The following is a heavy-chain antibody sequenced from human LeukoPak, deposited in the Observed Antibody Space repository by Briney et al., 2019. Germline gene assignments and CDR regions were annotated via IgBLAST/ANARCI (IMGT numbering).Heavy chain of an antibody. J-gene: IGHJ3*02. CDR3: ARLSGTYYPAGAFDI. D-gene: IGHD1-26*01. CDR1: GLTFSSYW. CDR2: INSDGSDT. Sequence: GGSLRLSCSASGLTFSSYWMHWVRQAPGKGLVWVSRINSDGSDTSYADSVKGRFTISRDNAKNTLYLQMNSLRAEDTSVYYCARLSGTYYPAGAFDIWGQGTMVTVSS. V-gene: IGHV3-74*01.